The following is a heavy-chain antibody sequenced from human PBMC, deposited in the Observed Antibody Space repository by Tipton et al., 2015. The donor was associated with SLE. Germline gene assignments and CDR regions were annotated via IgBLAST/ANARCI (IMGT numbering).Heavy chain of an antibody. CDR3: ARGPPFMEWERNWFDP. CDR1: GGSISSYY. CDR2: IYYSGST. D-gene: IGHD3-3*02. V-gene: IGHV4-59*01. J-gene: IGHJ5*02. Sequence: TLSLICTVSGGSISSYYWSWIRQPPGKGLEWIGYIYYSGSTNYNPSLKSRVTISVDTSKNQFSLKLTSVTAADTAVYYCARGPPFMEWERNWFDPWGQGTQVTVSS.